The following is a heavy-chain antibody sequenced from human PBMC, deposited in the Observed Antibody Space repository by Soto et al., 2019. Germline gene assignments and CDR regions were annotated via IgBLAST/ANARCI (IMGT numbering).Heavy chain of an antibody. V-gene: IGHV1-46*01. D-gene: IGHD3-3*01. J-gene: IGHJ4*02. CDR3: AVWNSLGNDNFWGGPCDF. CDR1: GYTFTRYH. CDR2: INPSGGKT. Sequence: QVQLVQSGAEVKKPGASVKVSCKASGYTFTRYHMHCVRQPPGQGLKWMGIINPSGGKTSYAQKFQGRVNMTGDTSTSTVYMELSSLRSEDTALYYCAVWNSLGNDNFWGGPCDFCGQGALVSVS.